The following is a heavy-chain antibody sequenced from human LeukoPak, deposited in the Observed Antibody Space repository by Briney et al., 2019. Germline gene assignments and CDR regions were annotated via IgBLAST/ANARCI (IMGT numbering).Heavy chain of an antibody. CDR3: ARETISSSWSHHYYGMDV. V-gene: IGHV1-3*01. Sequence: GASVKVSCKASGYTFSSHAMQWVRQAPGQRLEWMGWINAGNGNTKYSQKFQGRVSITRDTSANTAYMELSSLRSEDTAVYFCARETISSSWSHHYYGMDVWGQGTTVTVSS. D-gene: IGHD6-13*01. CDR1: GYTFSSHA. CDR2: INAGNGNT. J-gene: IGHJ6*02.